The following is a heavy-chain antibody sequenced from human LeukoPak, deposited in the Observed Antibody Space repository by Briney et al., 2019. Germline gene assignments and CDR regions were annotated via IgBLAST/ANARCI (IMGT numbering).Heavy chain of an antibody. CDR2: TNPNSGGT. J-gene: IGHJ6*02. CDR1: GYTFTGYY. V-gene: IGHV1-2*02. Sequence: ASVKVSCKASGYTFTGYYMHWVRQAPGQGLEWMGWTNPNSGGTNYAQKFQGRVTMTRDTSISTAYMELSRLRSDDTAVYYCASNPYCSSTSCPYYYYYYGMDVWGQGTTVTVSS. D-gene: IGHD2-2*01. CDR3: ASNPYCSSTSCPYYYYYYGMDV.